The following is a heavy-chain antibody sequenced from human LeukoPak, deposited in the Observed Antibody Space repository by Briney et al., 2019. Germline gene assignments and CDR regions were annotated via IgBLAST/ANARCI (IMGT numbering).Heavy chain of an antibody. D-gene: IGHD6-13*01. J-gene: IGHJ4*02. V-gene: IGHV4-38-2*01. Sequence: PSETLSLTCAVSGYSISSGYYWGWIRQPPGKGLEWIGSIYHSGSTYYNPSLKSRVTISVDTSKNQFSLKLSPVTAADTAVYYCARGTRGSTYTYYFDYWGQGTLVTVSS. CDR1: GYSISSGYY. CDR2: IYHSGST. CDR3: ARGTRGSTYTYYFDY.